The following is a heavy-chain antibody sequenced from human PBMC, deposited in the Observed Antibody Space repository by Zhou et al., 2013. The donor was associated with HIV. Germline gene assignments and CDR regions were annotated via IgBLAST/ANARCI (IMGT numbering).Heavy chain of an antibody. Sequence: QVHLVQSGSEVKKPGSSLKVSCKASGVTFSRYAISWVRQAPGQGPEWMGGIVPIFGTVNYAQKFEGRVTIVTDESTNTAYMEMSSLTSDDTAVYYCARYTPATGGGYFDYWAREPWSPSPQ. CDR1: GVTFSRYA. D-gene: IGHD6-13*01. CDR2: IVPIFGTV. CDR3: ARYTPATGGGYFDY. V-gene: IGHV1-69*05. J-gene: IGHJ4*02.